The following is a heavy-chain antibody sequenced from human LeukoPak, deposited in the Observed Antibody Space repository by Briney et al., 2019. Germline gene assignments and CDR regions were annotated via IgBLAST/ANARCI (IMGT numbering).Heavy chain of an antibody. D-gene: IGHD4-17*01. V-gene: IGHV1-46*01. J-gene: IGHJ5*02. CDR3: ARAGDYGDYVGWFDP. Sequence: ASVKVSCKASGYTFTSYYMHWVRQAPGQGLEWMGIINPSGGSTSYAQKFQGRVTMTRDMSTSTDYMELSSLRSEDTAVYYCARAGDYGDYVGWFDPWGQGTLVTVSP. CDR1: GYTFTSYY. CDR2: INPSGGST.